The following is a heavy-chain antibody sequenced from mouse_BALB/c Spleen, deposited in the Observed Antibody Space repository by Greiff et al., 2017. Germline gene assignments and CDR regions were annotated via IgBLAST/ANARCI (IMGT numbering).Heavy chain of an antibody. CDR3: ARRGATANYAMDY. D-gene: IGHD1-2*01. Sequence: EVQRVESGGGLVQPGGSRKLSCAASGFTFSSFGMHWVRQAPEKGLERVAYISSGSSTIYYADTVKGRFTISRDNPKNTLFLQMTSLRSEDTAMYYCARRGATANYAMDYWGQGTSVTVSS. V-gene: IGHV5-17*02. CDR2: ISSGSSTI. CDR1: GFTFSSFG. J-gene: IGHJ4*01.